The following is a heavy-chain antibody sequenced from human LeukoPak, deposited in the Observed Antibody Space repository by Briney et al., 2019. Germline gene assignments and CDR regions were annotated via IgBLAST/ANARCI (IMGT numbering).Heavy chain of an antibody. J-gene: IGHJ4*02. CDR2: IYNGGTT. Sequence: PGGSLRLSCAASGFTVSSNYMSWVRQAPGKGLEWVSVIYNGGTTYYADSVKGRFTISRDNSKNTLYLQMNSLRVEGTAVYYCARPPAVGLFSYYLDYWGQGTLVTVSS. V-gene: IGHV3-66*02. D-gene: IGHD6-13*01. CDR1: GFTVSSNY. CDR3: ARPPAVGLFSYYLDY.